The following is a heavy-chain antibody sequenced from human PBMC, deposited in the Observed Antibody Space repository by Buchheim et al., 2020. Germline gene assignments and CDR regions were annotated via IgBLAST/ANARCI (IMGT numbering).Heavy chain of an antibody. V-gene: IGHV3-33*01. CDR1: GFTFSSYG. Sequence: QVQLVESGGGVVQPGRSLRLSCAASGFTFSSYGIHWVRQAPGKGLEWVAVIWYDGSNKYYADSVKGRFTISRDNSKNTLYLQMNSLRAEDTAVYYCARTSLYSSLGPDYWGQGTL. CDR3: ARTSLYSSLGPDY. D-gene: IGHD6-13*01. J-gene: IGHJ4*02. CDR2: IWYDGSNK.